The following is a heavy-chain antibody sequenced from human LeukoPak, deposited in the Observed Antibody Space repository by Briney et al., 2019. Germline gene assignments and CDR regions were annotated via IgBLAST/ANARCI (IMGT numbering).Heavy chain of an antibody. Sequence: ASVKVSCEASGYTFTGYYMHWVRQAPGQGLEWMGWTNPNSGGTNYAQKFQGRVTMTRDTSISTAYMELSRLRSDDTAVYYCARAGYSYGTMDVWGQGTTVTVSS. CDR3: ARAGYSYGTMDV. V-gene: IGHV1-2*02. D-gene: IGHD5-18*01. CDR1: GYTFTGYY. CDR2: TNPNSGGT. J-gene: IGHJ6*02.